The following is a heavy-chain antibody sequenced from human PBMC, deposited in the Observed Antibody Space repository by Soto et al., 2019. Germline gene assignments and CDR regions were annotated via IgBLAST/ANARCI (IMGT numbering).Heavy chain of an antibody. CDR1: GGTFSSYA. V-gene: IGHV1-69*01. Sequence: QVQLVQSGAEVKQPGSSVKVSCKASGGTFSSYAISWVRQAPGQGLEWMGGIIPIFGTANYAQKFQGRVTITADESTSTAYMELSSLRSDDTAVYYCARGVVGATTGYYYYGMDVWGQGTTVTVSS. CDR3: ARGVVGATTGYYYYGMDV. D-gene: IGHD1-26*01. J-gene: IGHJ6*02. CDR2: IIPIFGTA.